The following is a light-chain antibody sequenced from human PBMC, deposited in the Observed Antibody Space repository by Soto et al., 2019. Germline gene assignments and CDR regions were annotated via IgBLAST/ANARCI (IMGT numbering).Light chain of an antibody. CDR3: QQYDTSPLT. J-gene: IGKJ4*01. V-gene: IGKV1-5*03. Sequence: DIQMTQSPSTLSASVGDRVIITCRASQSVNSWLAWYQQKPGKAPKLLLYKASSLESGVPSRFSGSGSGTEFTLTISSLQPDDFGTYYCQQYDTSPLTFGGGTKVDIK. CDR1: QSVNSW. CDR2: KAS.